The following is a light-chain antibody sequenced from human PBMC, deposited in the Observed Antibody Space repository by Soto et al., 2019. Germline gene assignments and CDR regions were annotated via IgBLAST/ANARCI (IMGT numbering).Light chain of an antibody. CDR2: GAS. Sequence: ESVLTQSPGTLSLSPGERGTLSCRASQSVSSSYLAWYQQKPGQAPRLLIYGASSRATGIPDRFSGSGSGTDFTLTISRLEPEDFAVYYCQHYGSSLTFGQGTKVDIK. J-gene: IGKJ1*01. CDR1: QSVSSSY. CDR3: QHYGSSLT. V-gene: IGKV3-20*01.